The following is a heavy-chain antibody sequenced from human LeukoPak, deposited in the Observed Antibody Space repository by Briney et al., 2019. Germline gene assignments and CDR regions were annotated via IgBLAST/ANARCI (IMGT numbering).Heavy chain of an antibody. CDR2: IMPIFRTA. J-gene: IGHJ4*02. Sequence: SVKVSCKASGGTFSRYAISWVRQAPGQGLEWVGGIMPIFRTANYAQKFQGRVTVTRDTSASTAYMELSSLRSEDTAVYYCARDLRDYYDSSGYIPDYWGQGTLVTVSS. CDR3: ARDLRDYYDSSGYIPDY. D-gene: IGHD3-22*01. V-gene: IGHV1-69*05. CDR1: GGTFSRYA.